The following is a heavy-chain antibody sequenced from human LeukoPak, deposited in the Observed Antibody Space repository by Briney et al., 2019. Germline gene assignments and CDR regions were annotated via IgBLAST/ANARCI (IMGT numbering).Heavy chain of an antibody. D-gene: IGHD1-26*01. J-gene: IGHJ4*02. CDR2: ITTDGSGT. CDR1: GFTFGRYW. CDR3: ARGAIVGANFDY. Sequence: GGSLRLSCADSGFTFGRYWMHWVRQAPGKGLVWVSHITTDGSGTSYADSVKGRFTISRDNAKNTLHLQMNSLRAEDTAVYYCARGAIVGANFDYWGQGTLVTVSP. V-gene: IGHV3-74*01.